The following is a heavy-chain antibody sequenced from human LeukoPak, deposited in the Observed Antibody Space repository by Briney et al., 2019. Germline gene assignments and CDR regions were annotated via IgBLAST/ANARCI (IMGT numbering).Heavy chain of an antibody. Sequence: GGSLRLSCAASGFTFSDYYMSWIRQAPGKGLEWVAVISYDGSKTYYADSVKGRFTISRDNSKNTVYLQMNSLSTEDTAMYYCARDQSSGGRWLDYWGRGTLVTVSS. CDR3: ARDQSSGGRWLDY. J-gene: IGHJ4*02. V-gene: IGHV3-30-3*01. CDR1: GFTFSDYY. D-gene: IGHD2-15*01. CDR2: ISYDGSKT.